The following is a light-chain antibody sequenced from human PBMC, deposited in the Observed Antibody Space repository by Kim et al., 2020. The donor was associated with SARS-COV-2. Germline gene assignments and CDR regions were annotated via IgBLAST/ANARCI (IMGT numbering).Light chain of an antibody. V-gene: IGLV3-1*01. J-gene: IGLJ3*02. CDR1: NVGDKY. CDR3: QAWDNNAAV. Sequence: SYELTQPPSVSVSPGQTVTITCSGSNVGDKYAYWYQKKAGQSPVLVIYQHTKRPSGISQRFSGSSSGNTATLTISRAQTMDEADYYCQAWDNNAAVFGGGTQRTVL. CDR2: QHT.